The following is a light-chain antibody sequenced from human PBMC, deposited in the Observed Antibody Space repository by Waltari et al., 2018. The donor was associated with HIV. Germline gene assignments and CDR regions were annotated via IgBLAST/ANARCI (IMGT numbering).Light chain of an antibody. J-gene: IGLJ2*01. CDR2: NVS. CDR1: SSDVGGYNY. CDR3: SSYTSSNTVI. V-gene: IGLV2-14*01. Sequence: QSALTQSASVSGPPRQSITISCTGPSSDVGGYNYVSWYQQHPGKAPKLVIYNVSNRPSGVSNRFSGSKSGNTASLTISGLQAEDEAEYYCSSYTSSNTVIFGGGTRVTVL.